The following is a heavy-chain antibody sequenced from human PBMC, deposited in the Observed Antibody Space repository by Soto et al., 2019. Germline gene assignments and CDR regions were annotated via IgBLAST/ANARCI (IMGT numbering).Heavy chain of an antibody. CDR2: ISGSGGST. CDR1: GFTFSIYA. V-gene: IGHV3-23*01. Sequence: WGSMRLSCAASGFTFSIYAMSWVRQAPGKGLEWVSAISGSGGSTYYADSVKGRLTISRDNSKNTLYLQMNSLRAEDTAVYYCAKDRGAFDIWGQGTMVTVSS. D-gene: IGHD3-10*01. J-gene: IGHJ3*02. CDR3: AKDRGAFDI.